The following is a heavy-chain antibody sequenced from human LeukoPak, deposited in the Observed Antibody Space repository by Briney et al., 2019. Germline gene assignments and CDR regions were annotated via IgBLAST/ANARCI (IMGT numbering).Heavy chain of an antibody. CDR1: GFTFSSYS. D-gene: IGHD3-3*01. CDR2: ISSSSTYI. Sequence: PGGSLRLSCAAPGFTFSSYSMNWVRQAPGKGLEWVSSISSSSTYIYYAGSVKGRFTISRDNAKNSLFLQMNSLRAEDTAVYYCARDKGTEGLLPRGDWYFDLWGRGTLVTVSS. V-gene: IGHV3-21*01. CDR3: ARDKGTEGLLPRGDWYFDL. J-gene: IGHJ2*01.